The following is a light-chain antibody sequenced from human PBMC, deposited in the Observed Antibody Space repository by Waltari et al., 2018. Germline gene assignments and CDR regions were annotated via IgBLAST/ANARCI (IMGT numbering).Light chain of an antibody. J-gene: IGKJ5*01. V-gene: IGKV3-15*01. Sequence: EVVMTQSPATLSLFPGERATLSCRASQSIASNLAWYQQKPAQAPRLLIYEASTRATGISARFRGSGSGAEFTLTISSLQSEDSAVYYCHQYNRWPPITFGQGTRLEIK. CDR3: HQYNRWPPIT. CDR2: EAS. CDR1: QSIASN.